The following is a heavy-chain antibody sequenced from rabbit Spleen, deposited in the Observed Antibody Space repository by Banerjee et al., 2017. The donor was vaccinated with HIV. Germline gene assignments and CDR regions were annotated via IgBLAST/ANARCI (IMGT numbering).Heavy chain of an antibody. CDR2: IDTGGSGFT. CDR3: ARTGEIDYWYFKL. V-gene: IGHV1S40*01. CDR1: GVSFTSNYY. Sequence: QSLEESGGDLVKPGASLTLTCTASGVSFTSNYYMCWVRQAPGKGLEWIACIDTGGSGFTYFASWAKGRFTISKTSSTTVTLQVTSLTAADTATYFCARTGEIDYWYFKLWGPGTLVTVS. J-gene: IGHJ4*01. D-gene: IGHD2-1*01.